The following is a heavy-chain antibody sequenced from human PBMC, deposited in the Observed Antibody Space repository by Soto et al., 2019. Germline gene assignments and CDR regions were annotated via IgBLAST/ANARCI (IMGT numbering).Heavy chain of an antibody. V-gene: IGHV3-48*04. J-gene: IGHJ3*02. Sequence: GGSLRLSCAASGFTFSSYSMNWVRQATGKGLEWGSYISSSSSTIYYADSVNCRFTISRDNPNNLLYLQMNSLRADDTAVYYCARYGGTCDREFDAFDIWCQVTMVTVSS. CDR2: ISSSSSTI. CDR3: ARYGGTCDREFDAFDI. D-gene: IGHD2-15*01. CDR1: GFTFSSYS.